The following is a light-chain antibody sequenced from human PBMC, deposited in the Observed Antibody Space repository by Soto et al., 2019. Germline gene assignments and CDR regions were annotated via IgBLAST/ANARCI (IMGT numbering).Light chain of an antibody. CDR3: CSYAGSAYV. Sequence: QSVLTQRRSVSGSPGQSVTISCTGTSSDVGGYNYVSWYQQHPGKAPKLMIYDVSKRPSGVPDRFSGSKSGNTASLTISGLQAEDEADYYCCSYAGSAYVFGTGTKVTVL. V-gene: IGLV2-11*01. J-gene: IGLJ1*01. CDR2: DVS. CDR1: SSDVGGYNY.